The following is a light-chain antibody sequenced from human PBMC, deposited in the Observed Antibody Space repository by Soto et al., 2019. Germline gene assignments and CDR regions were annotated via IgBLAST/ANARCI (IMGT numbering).Light chain of an antibody. CDR1: QSVSNNY. V-gene: IGKV3-20*01. CDR3: QQYGSSGT. J-gene: IGKJ1*01. CDR2: GAS. Sequence: EIVLTQSPGTLSLSPGERATLSCRASQSVSNNYLAWYQQKPGRAPRLLVYGASNRATGIPGRFSGSGSVTDFTLTISRLEPEDFAVYYCQQYGSSGTFGQGTKVDIK.